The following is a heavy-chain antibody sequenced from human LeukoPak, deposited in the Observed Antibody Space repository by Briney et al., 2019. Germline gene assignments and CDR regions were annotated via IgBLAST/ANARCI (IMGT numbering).Heavy chain of an antibody. V-gene: IGHV3-30-3*01. CDR3: AKDRNIGPATYYFDY. D-gene: IGHD2-2*01. CDR1: GFTFSSYA. J-gene: IGHJ4*02. Sequence: GGSLRLPCAASGFTFSSYAMHWVRQAPGKGLEWVAVISYDGSNKYYADSVKGRFTISRDNSKNTLYLQMNSLRAEDTAVYFCAKDRNIGPATYYFDYWGQGALVTVSS. CDR2: ISYDGSNK.